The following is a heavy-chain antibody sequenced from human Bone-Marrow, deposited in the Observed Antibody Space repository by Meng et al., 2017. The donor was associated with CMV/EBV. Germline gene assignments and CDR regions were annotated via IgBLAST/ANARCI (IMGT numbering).Heavy chain of an antibody. CDR2: IKQDGSEK. CDR1: GFTFSDYY. J-gene: IGHJ6*02. Sequence: GESLKISCAASGFTFSDYYMSWIRQAPGKGLEWVANIKQDGSEKYYVASVKGRSTISRDNAKNSLYLQMNDLRGDDTAVYYCTRSMDVWGQGTTVTVSS. V-gene: IGHV3-7*01. CDR3: TRSMDV.